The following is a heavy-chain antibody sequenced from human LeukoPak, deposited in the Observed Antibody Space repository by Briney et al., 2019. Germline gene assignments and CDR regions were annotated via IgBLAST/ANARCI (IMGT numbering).Heavy chain of an antibody. CDR3: AKASDRYSSSWYSRWY. CDR2: ISSSGSSI. J-gene: IGHJ4*02. Sequence: PGGSLRLSCAASGFTFSSYSMNWVRQAPGRGLEWVSYISSSGSSIYYAGSMKGRFTVSRDNAKNSLYLQMNSLRAEDTAVYYCAKASDRYSSSWYSRWYWGQGTLVTVSS. V-gene: IGHV3-48*01. D-gene: IGHD6-13*01. CDR1: GFTFSSYS.